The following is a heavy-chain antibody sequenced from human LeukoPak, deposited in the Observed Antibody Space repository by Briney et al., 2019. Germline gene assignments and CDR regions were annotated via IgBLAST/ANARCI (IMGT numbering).Heavy chain of an antibody. Sequence: SETLSLTCTVSGGSISSYYWSWIRQPPGKGLEWIGYIYYSGGTNYNPSLKSRVTMSVDTSKNQFSLKLSSVTAADTAVYYCAREYDVASALDYWGQGTLVTVSS. V-gene: IGHV4-59*12. CDR2: IYYSGGT. D-gene: IGHD3-16*01. J-gene: IGHJ4*02. CDR3: AREYDVASALDY. CDR1: GGSISSYY.